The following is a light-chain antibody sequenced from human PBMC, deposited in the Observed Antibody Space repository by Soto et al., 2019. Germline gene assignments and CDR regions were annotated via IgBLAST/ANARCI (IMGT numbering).Light chain of an antibody. CDR3: QHYNSYGK. CDR2: HAS. CDR1: QNIDRW. V-gene: IGKV1-5*01. Sequence: DIQMPHSPSTLPASVVYTFTITGRASQNIDRWVAWYQQKSGKAPKILIYHASSLETGVPSRFSGSGSGTEFTLTISSVQPDDFASYYCQHYNSYGKFGKGTKVDIK. J-gene: IGKJ1*01.